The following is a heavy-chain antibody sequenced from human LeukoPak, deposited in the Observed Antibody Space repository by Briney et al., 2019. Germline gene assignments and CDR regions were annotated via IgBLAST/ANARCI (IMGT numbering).Heavy chain of an antibody. V-gene: IGHV3-7*01. CDR1: GFTFSGYW. Sequence: GGSLRLSCAVSGFTFSGYWLSWVRQAPGKGLEWVANINQDGSQKYYIDSVKGRFTISRDNAKNTLYLQMNSLTAEDTAVYYCARQVQYRSGYFPPDPWGQGTLVTVSS. CDR2: INQDGSQK. J-gene: IGHJ5*02. D-gene: IGHD6-19*01. CDR3: ARQVQYRSGYFPPDP.